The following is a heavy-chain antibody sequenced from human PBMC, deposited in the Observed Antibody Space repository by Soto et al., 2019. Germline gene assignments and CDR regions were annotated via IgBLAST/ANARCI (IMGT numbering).Heavy chain of an antibody. D-gene: IGHD1-1*01. J-gene: IGHJ4*02. Sequence: QVQLVESGGGVVQPGRSLRLSCAASGFTFSSYSMHWVRQAPGKGLEWVAVIWYDGRIKYYADSVKGRFTISRDNSKNTLYLQMNSLRAEDTAVYYCARDFRPTAIHQIKNNFDHWGQGTLVTVSS. CDR1: GFTFSSYS. CDR3: ARDFRPTAIHQIKNNFDH. CDR2: IWYDGRIK. V-gene: IGHV3-33*01.